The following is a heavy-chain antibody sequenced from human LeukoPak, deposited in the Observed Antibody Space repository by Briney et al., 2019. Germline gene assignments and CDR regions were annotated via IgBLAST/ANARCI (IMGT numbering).Heavy chain of an antibody. CDR1: GFTFSSYG. V-gene: IGHV3-30*18. Sequence: GGSLRLSCAASGFTFSSYGTHWVRQAPGKGLECVAVISHDGANEYYADSVKGRFAISRDISKNTLYLHMSSLRADDTAVYYCAKGAYYYGSGTYYFDYWGQGTLVTVSS. J-gene: IGHJ4*02. CDR2: ISHDGANE. D-gene: IGHD3-10*01. CDR3: AKGAYYYGSGTYYFDY.